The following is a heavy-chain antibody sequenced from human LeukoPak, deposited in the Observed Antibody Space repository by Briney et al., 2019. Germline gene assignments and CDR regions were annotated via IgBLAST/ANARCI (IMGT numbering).Heavy chain of an antibody. CDR2: ISSSGSTI. D-gene: IGHD6-13*01. CDR3: ARAYSSSPPLLY. Sequence: GGSLRLSCAVSGFTFSDYYMSWIRQAPGKGLEWVSYISSSGSTIYYADSVKGRFTISRDNAKNSLYLQMNSLRAEDTTVYYCARAYSSSPPLLYWGQGTLVTVSS. J-gene: IGHJ4*02. V-gene: IGHV3-11*01. CDR1: GFTFSDYY.